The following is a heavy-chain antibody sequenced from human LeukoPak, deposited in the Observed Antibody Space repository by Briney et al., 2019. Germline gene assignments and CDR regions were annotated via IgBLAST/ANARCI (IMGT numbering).Heavy chain of an antibody. CDR1: GFTFSKYG. Sequence: PGGSLRLSCAASGFTFSKYGMYWVRQAPGKGLKWVAFIRDDGWNKYYTDSVKGRFTISRDNSKNTLFLQMNSLGAEDTAVYYCAKDRSLWFGELSEWGQGTLVTVSS. D-gene: IGHD3-10*01. V-gene: IGHV3-30*02. CDR3: AKDRSLWFGELSE. J-gene: IGHJ4*02. CDR2: IRDDGWNK.